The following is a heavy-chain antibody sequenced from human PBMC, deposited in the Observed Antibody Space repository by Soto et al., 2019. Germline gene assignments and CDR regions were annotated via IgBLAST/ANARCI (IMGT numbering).Heavy chain of an antibody. CDR3: ARIIGYCRNNDCSWTFDI. D-gene: IGHD2-2*03. CDR1: GYSFISYW. V-gene: IGHV5-51*01. CDR2: FYPGDSTS. J-gene: IGHJ3*02. Sequence: GEPLKISCKTSGYSFISYWVAWVRQKPGKGREWMGTFYPGDSTSTYSPSFQGQVTISVDKSISTAYLHLSSLKASDTAMYYCARIIGYCRNNDCSWTFDIWGQGTTVTVSS.